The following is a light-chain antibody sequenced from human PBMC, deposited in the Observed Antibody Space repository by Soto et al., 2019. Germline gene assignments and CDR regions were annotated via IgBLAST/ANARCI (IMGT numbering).Light chain of an antibody. CDR2: EVS. Sequence: QSALTQPASVSGSPGQSITISCTGTSSDVGSYNLGSWYQQHPGKAPKLMIYEVSKRPSGVSNRFSGSKSGNTASLTSSGLQAEDEADYYCCSYAGSSTFLYVFGTGTKLTVL. CDR1: SSDVGSYNL. CDR3: CSYAGSSTFLYV. J-gene: IGLJ1*01. V-gene: IGLV2-23*02.